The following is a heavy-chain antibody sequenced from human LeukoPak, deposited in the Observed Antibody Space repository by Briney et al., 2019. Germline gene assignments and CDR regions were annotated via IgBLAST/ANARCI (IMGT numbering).Heavy chain of an antibody. CDR1: GFTFSSYA. V-gene: IGHV3-23*01. CDR3: AKEVALLLWFGEMYNWFDP. D-gene: IGHD3-10*01. CDR2: ISGSGGST. J-gene: IGHJ5*02. Sequence: GGSLRLSCAASGFTFSSYAMSWVRQAPGKGLEWVSAISGSGGSTYYADSVKGRFTTSRDNSKNTLYLQMNSLRAEDTGVYYCAKEVALLLWFGEMYNWFDPWGQGTLVTVSS.